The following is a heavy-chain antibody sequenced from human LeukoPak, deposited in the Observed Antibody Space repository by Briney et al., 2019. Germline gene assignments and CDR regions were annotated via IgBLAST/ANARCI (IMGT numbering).Heavy chain of an antibody. Sequence: PGGSLRLSCAASGFTLSKHWMTWVRQAPGKGLECVAIIKQDGSEKYYVNSVKGRFTISRDNAKNSLYLQMNSLRVEDTAVYYCGREWAVDFWGQGTLGTGSS. J-gene: IGHJ4*02. V-gene: IGHV3-7*01. CDR2: IKQDGSEK. CDR1: GFTLSKHW. CDR3: GREWAVDF.